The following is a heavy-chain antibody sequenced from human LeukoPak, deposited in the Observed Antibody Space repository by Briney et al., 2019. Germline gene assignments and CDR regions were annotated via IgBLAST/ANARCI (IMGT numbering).Heavy chain of an antibody. D-gene: IGHD6-6*01. CDR3: ARDHQVSYFDY. V-gene: IGHV3-30*04. Sequence: GGSLRLSCAASGFTFSSYAMSWVRQAPGKGLEWVALISDDGSNESFADSVKGRFTISRDNSKNTLYLQMNSLRADDTAVYYCARDHQVSYFDYWGQGTLVTVSS. J-gene: IGHJ4*02. CDR1: GFTFSSYA. CDR2: ISDDGSNE.